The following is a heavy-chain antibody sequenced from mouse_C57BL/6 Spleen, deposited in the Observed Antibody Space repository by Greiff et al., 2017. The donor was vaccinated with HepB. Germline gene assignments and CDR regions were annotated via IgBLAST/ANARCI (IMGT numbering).Heavy chain of an antibody. V-gene: IGHV5-9*01. CDR3: ARMDSSGPFAY. CDR2: ISGGGGNT. D-gene: IGHD3-2*02. CDR1: GFTFSSYT. J-gene: IGHJ3*01. Sequence: EVMLVESGGGLVKPGGSLKLSCAASGFTFSSYTMSWVRQTPEKRLEWVATISGGGGNTYYPDSVKGRFTISRDNAKNTLYLQMSSLRSEDTALYYCARMDSSGPFAYWGQGTLVTVSA.